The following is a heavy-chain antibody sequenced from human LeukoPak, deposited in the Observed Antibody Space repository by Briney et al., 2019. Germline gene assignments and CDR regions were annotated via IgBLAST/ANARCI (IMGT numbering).Heavy chain of an antibody. V-gene: IGHV4-59*08. D-gene: IGHD5-18*01. CDR1: GGSISGYY. J-gene: IGHJ4*02. CDR2: IYYSGSN. Sequence: SETLSLTCTVSGGSISGYYWSWIRQPPGKGREWIGYIYYSGSNNYNPSLKSRVTISVDTSKNQFSLKLSSVTAADTAVYYCAGRRGYSYGYRDYWGQGTLVIVSS. CDR3: AGRRGYSYGYRDY.